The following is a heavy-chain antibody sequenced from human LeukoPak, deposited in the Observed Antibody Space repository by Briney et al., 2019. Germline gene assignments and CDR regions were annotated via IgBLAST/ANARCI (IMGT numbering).Heavy chain of an antibody. D-gene: IGHD4-23*01. V-gene: IGHV1-69*13. CDR2: IIPIFGTA. CDR3: ARVGGGDYVGQFDY. Sequence: ASVKVSCKASGGTFSSYAISWVRQAPGQGLEWMGGIIPIFGTANYAQKFQGRVTITADESTSTAYMELSSLRSEDTAMYYCARVGGGDYVGQFDYWGQGTLVTVSS. CDR1: GGTFSSYA. J-gene: IGHJ4*02.